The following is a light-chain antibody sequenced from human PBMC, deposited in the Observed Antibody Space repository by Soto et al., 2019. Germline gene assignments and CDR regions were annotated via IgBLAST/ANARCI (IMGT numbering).Light chain of an antibody. Sequence: LSPGQRATLSCRASQSLSGTYLAWYQQKPGQAPRVLIYRASIRATGISDRFSGSGSGTDFTLTISRLEPEDFAGYYCQHYGASPWTFGQGTKVDIK. CDR2: RAS. V-gene: IGKV3-20*01. CDR1: QSLSGTY. J-gene: IGKJ1*01. CDR3: QHYGASPWT.